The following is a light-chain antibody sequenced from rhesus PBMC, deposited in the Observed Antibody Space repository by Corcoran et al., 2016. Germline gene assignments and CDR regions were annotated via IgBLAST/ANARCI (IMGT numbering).Light chain of an antibody. CDR3: QQSSNLWT. J-gene: IGKJ1*01. CDR1: QSVGSY. V-gene: IGKV3-24*04. Sequence: ETVVTQSPATLSLSPGERATLSCRASQSVGSYLAWYQQKPGQAPRLLIYGASSRATGIPDRFSGSGSGTDFTLTISSLGPEDVGVYCCQQSSNLWTFGQGTKVEIK. CDR2: GAS.